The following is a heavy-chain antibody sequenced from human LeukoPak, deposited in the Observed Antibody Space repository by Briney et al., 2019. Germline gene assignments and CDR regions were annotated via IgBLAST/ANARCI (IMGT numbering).Heavy chain of an antibody. V-gene: IGHV4-34*01. Sequence: SETLSLTCAVYGGSFSGYYWSWIRQPPGKGLEWIGEINHSGSTNYNPSLKSRVTISVDTSKNQFSLKLSSVTAADTAAYYCARDRLPKYYYDSSGSRHDAFDIWGQGTMATVSS. J-gene: IGHJ3*02. D-gene: IGHD3-22*01. CDR2: INHSGST. CDR1: GGSFSGYY. CDR3: ARDRLPKYYYDSSGSRHDAFDI.